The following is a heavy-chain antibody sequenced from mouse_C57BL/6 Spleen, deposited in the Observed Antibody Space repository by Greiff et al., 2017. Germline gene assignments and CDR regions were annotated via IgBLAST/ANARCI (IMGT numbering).Heavy chain of an antibody. D-gene: IGHD2-3*01. J-gene: IGHJ2*01. CDR1: GYSFTGYY. CDR2: INPSTGGT. Sequence: EVKLQESGPELVKPGASVKISCKASGYSFTGYYMHWVKQSSEKSLEWIGEINPSTGGTSYKQKFKGKATLTVDKSSSTAYMQLKSLTSEDSAVYYCARRDDYDGYQGYFDYWGQGTTLTVSS. CDR3: ARRDDYDGYQGYFDY. V-gene: IGHV1-43*01.